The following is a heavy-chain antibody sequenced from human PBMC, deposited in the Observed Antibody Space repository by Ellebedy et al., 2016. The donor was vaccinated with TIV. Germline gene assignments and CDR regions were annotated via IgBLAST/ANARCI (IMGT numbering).Heavy chain of an antibody. CDR3: TLNWNDSPVGGMDV. V-gene: IGHV3-48*02. Sequence: PGGSLRLSCAASGFTLSSYSMNWVRQAPGKGLEWVSYISSRSSTLYYADSVKGRFTISRDNAKNSLYLQMNSLRDEDTAVYYCTLNWNDSPVGGMDVWGQGTTVTVSS. CDR2: ISSRSSTL. J-gene: IGHJ6*02. CDR1: GFTLSSYS. D-gene: IGHD1-1*01.